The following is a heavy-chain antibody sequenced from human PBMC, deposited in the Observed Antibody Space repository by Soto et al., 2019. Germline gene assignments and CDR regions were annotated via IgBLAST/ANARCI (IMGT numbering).Heavy chain of an antibody. CDR3: AREETAWPLAYGLDF. V-gene: IGHV3-21*01. CDR2: IGTRSDI. Sequence: GGSLRLSCAASGFTFSSYSMHWVRQAPGKGLEWVSSIGTRSDIYYADSVKGRFTISKGNAKNSLSLQMNSMTAEDTAVYYCAREETAWPLAYGLDFWGQGTTVTVSS. D-gene: IGHD2-21*02. J-gene: IGHJ6*02. CDR1: GFTFSSYS.